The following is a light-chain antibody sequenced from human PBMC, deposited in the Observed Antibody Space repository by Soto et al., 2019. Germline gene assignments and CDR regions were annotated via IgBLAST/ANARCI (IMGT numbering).Light chain of an antibody. CDR2: KVS. CDR3: KQRTHWPHT. V-gene: IGKV2-30*01. J-gene: IGKJ1*01. Sequence: DVVMTQSPLSLPVTLGQPASISCRSSLSLVCSDGNSYLSWFQQRPGQSPRRLMYKVSNRDSGVPDRFSGSGSGTDFTLQISRVEAEDVGVYYCKQRTHWPHTFGQGTKV. CDR1: LSLVCSDGNSY.